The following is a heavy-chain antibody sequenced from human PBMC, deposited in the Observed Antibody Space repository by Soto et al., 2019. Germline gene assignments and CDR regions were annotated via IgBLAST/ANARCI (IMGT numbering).Heavy chain of an antibody. CDR1: GFTFSSYG. Sequence: QVQLVESGGGVVQPGRSLRLSCAASGFTFSSYGMQWVRQAPGKGLEWVAVISYDGSNKYYADSVKGRFTISRDNSKNTLYLQMNSLRAEDTAVYYCAKDRRFDPCGQGTLVTVSS. J-gene: IGHJ5*02. CDR3: AKDRRFDP. CDR2: ISYDGSNK. V-gene: IGHV3-30*18.